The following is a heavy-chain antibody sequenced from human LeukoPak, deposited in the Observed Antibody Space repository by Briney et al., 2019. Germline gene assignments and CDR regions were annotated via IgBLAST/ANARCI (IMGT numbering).Heavy chain of an antibody. CDR1: GFSLSDHF. J-gene: IGHJ4*02. D-gene: IGHD3-22*01. V-gene: IGHV3-72*01. CDR2: SRNKARSYTT. Sequence: GGSLRLSCAASGFSLSDHFVDWVRQAPGKGLEWVGRSRNKARSYTTEYAAAVKGRFTISRDDSQNSLYLQMNSLKTEDTAVYYCTRALDISGYFYPFDYWGQGTLVTVSS. CDR3: TRALDISGYFYPFDY.